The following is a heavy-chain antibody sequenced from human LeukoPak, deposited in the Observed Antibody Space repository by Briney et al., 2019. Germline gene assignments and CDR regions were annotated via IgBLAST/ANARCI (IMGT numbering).Heavy chain of an antibody. J-gene: IGHJ4*02. Sequence: PGRLLWLTCEASGIRFSDDGMHLVGQAPAKRMEWVAVIWYDGSNQYYADSVKGRFTVSRDNSKNTLYLQMDSLRAEDTAVYFCARDRLSTYDYFDTWGQGTLVTVSS. CDR1: GIRFSDDG. CDR3: ARDRLSTYDYFDT. V-gene: IGHV3-33*01. CDR2: IWYDGSNQ. D-gene: IGHD2-21*01.